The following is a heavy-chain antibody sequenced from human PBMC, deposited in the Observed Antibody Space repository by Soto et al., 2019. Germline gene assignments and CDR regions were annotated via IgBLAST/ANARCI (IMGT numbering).Heavy chain of an antibody. D-gene: IGHD6-13*01. CDR1: GGSISSSRYY. CDR2: IYYSGKA. Sequence: PSETLSLTCTVSGGSISSSRYYWGWIRQPPGKWLEWIGSIYYSGKAYYNPSLKSRVAVSVDTSKNQFSLKVTSVTATDTAVYYCARHKDTSSRYLLPDFWGQGTLVTVSS. J-gene: IGHJ4*02. CDR3: ARHKDTSSRYLLPDF. V-gene: IGHV4-39*01.